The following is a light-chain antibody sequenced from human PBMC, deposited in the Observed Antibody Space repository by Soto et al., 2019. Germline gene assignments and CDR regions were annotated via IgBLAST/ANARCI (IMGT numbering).Light chain of an antibody. CDR2: GAS. CDR3: QQYGSSRWT. V-gene: IGKV3-20*01. Sequence: EIVLTQSPGTLSLSPGERATLSCRASQSVSSSYLAWYQQNRGQAPRLLIHGASSRATGIPDRFSGSGSGTDFTLTISILEPEDFAVYYCQQYGSSRWTFGQGTKVEIK. J-gene: IGKJ1*01. CDR1: QSVSSSY.